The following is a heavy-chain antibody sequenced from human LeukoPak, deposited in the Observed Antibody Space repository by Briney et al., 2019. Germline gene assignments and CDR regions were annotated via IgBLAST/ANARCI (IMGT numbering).Heavy chain of an antibody. D-gene: IGHD2-2*01. V-gene: IGHV3-23*01. CDR2: FSAGGDST. CDR3: AKDLLGYQLPSTFAY. J-gene: IGHJ4*02. Sequence: PGGSLRLSCAASGFTFTNYAMSWVRPAPGKGLERVATFSAGGDSTSYADTVKGRFTISRDISKNTLYLQMNSLRAEDTAVYYCAKDLLGYQLPSTFAYWGQGTLVTVSS. CDR1: GFTFTNYA.